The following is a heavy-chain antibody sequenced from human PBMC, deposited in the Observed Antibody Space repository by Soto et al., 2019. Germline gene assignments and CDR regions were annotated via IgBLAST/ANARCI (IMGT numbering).Heavy chain of an antibody. CDR2: ITGSGGGT. D-gene: IGHD2-21*01. CDR1: VFTCCNYD. J-gene: IGHJ5*02. CDR3: AKAGRLVINWFDP. V-gene: IGHV3-23*01. Sequence: GALRLTCAASVFTCCNYDMTWVRQAPGRGLEWVSSITGSGGGTYYADSVKGRFTISRDNSKDTLFLQMNSLRAEDTAVYYCAKAGRLVINWFDPWGQGTLVTVSS.